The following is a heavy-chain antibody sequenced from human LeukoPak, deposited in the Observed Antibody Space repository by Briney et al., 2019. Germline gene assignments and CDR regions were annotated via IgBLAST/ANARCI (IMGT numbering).Heavy chain of an antibody. J-gene: IGHJ5*02. D-gene: IGHD2-2*01. CDR3: ARYCSSTSCYDGLDP. CDR2: IHYTGST. CDR1: GGSIRSYY. V-gene: IGHV4-59*08. Sequence: PSETLSLTCTVSGGSIRSYYWSWIRQPPGKGLEWIGYIHYTGSTNYNPSLKSRVTISVDTSKNQFSLQLSSVTATDTAVYYCARYCSSTSCYDGLDPWGQGTLVTVSS.